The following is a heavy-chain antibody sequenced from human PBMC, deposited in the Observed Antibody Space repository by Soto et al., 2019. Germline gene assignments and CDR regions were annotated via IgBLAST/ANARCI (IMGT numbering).Heavy chain of an antibody. V-gene: IGHV1-69*06. CDR1: GGTFSSYA. Sequence: QVQLVQSGAEVKKPGSSVKVSCKASGGTFSSYAISWVRQAPGQGLEWMGGIIPIFGTANYAQKFQGRVTLPADKSTRPAYMGLRRLSSEDTAVYYCATRLGRGADSRLGGGYYYGMDVWGQGTTVTVSS. CDR2: IIPIFGTA. J-gene: IGHJ6*02. CDR3: ATRLGRGADSRLGGGYYYGMDV. D-gene: IGHD7-27*01.